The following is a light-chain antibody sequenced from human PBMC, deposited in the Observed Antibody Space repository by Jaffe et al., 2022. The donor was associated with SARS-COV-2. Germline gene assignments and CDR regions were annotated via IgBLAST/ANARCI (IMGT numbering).Light chain of an antibody. CDR2: DVN. J-gene: IGLJ3*02. CDR1: FSDVGGFHS. V-gene: IGLV2-14*03. CDR3: SSHSGSTTVLL. Sequence: QSALTQPASVSGSPGQSITISCTGTFSDVGGFHSVSWYQHHPGKAPKLLIYDVNNRPSGVSNRFSGSNSGNTASLTISGLLTEDEADYYCSSHSGSTTVLLFGGGTKLTVL.